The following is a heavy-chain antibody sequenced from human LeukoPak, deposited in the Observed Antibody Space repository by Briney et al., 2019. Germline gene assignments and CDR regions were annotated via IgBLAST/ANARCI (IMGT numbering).Heavy chain of an antibody. Sequence: SVKVPCKASGGTFSSYAISWVRQAPGQGLEWMGGIIPIFGTANYAQKFQGRVTITADESTSTAYMELSSLRSEDTAVYYCARRARSGDYHIFDYWGQGTLVTVSS. V-gene: IGHV1-69*13. D-gene: IGHD4-17*01. CDR2: IIPIFGTA. CDR3: ARRARSGDYHIFDY. CDR1: GGTFSSYA. J-gene: IGHJ4*02.